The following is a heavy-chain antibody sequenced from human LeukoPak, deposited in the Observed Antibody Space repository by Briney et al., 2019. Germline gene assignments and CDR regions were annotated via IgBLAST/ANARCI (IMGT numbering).Heavy chain of an antibody. CDR1: GFTFSSYA. V-gene: IGHV3-23*01. CDR3: ASTMTTVTTGADY. D-gene: IGHD4-17*01. CDR2: ISGSGGST. J-gene: IGHJ4*02. Sequence: PGGSLRLSCTASGFTFSSYAMSWVRQAPGKGLEWVSAISGSGGSTYYADSVKGRFTISRDNSKNTLYLQMNSLRAEDTAVYYCASTMTTVTTGADYWGQGTLVTVSS.